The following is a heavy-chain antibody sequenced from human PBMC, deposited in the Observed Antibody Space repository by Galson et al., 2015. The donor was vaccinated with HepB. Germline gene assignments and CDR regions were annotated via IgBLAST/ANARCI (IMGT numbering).Heavy chain of an antibody. D-gene: IGHD6-19*01. Sequence: CAISGDSVSSNSAAWNWVRQSPSRGLEWLGRTYYRSKWYNDYAISVKSRITINPDTSKNQFSLQLNSVTPEDTAVYYCARERGTGYYRGWYGANWFDPWGQGTLVTVSS. CDR2: TYYRSKWYN. CDR3: ARERGTGYYRGWYGANWFDP. V-gene: IGHV6-1*01. CDR1: GDSVSSNSAA. J-gene: IGHJ5*02.